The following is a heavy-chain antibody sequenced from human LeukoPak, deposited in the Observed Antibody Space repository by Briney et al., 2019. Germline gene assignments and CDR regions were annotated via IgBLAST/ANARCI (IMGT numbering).Heavy chain of an antibody. J-gene: IGHJ4*02. Sequence: GGSLRLSCAASGFTFSSYAMSWVRQAPGKGLEWVSAIRGSGGSTYYADSVKGRFTISRDNSKNTLYLQMNSLRAEDTAVYYCTKDPLGYKTGTHFDYWGQGTLVTVSS. CDR3: TKDPLGYKTGTHFDY. CDR1: GFTFSSYA. CDR2: IRGSGGST. D-gene: IGHD2-15*01. V-gene: IGHV3-23*01.